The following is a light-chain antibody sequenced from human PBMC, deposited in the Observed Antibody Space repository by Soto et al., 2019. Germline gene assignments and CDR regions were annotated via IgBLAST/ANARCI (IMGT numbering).Light chain of an antibody. CDR2: AAY. V-gene: IGKV1-8*01. CDR3: QQLFMYPPT. Sequence: AIRMTQSPSSLSASTGDRVTITCRASQGISSYLAWYQQKPGKAPKLLIYAAYNLQSGVPSRFSGSGSGTDFTLTISCLQSEDFATYYCQQLFMYPPTFGPGTKVDIK. CDR1: QGISSY. J-gene: IGKJ3*01.